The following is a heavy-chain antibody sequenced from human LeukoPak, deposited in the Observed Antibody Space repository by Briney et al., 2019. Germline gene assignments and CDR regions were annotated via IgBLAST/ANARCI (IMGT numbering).Heavy chain of an antibody. CDR3: ARGGSGTILVDY. V-gene: IGHV4-4*07. CDR1: GGSISSYY. Sequence: SETLSLTCTVSGGSISSYYWSWIRQPAGKGLEWIGRIYSSGSTNYNPSFESRVTMSEDASNNQFSLKLNSVTAADTAVYYCARGGSGTILVDYWGQGTLVTVSS. J-gene: IGHJ4*02. CDR2: IYSSGST. D-gene: IGHD1-26*01.